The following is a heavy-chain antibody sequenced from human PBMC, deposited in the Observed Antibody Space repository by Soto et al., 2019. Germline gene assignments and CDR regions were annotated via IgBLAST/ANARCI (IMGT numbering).Heavy chain of an antibody. V-gene: IGHV4-39*02. J-gene: IGHJ1*01. CDR3: AREGPPIRAHNPPEYFQH. Sequence: TSVTLSLTCTVSGDSISTRSNYWAWIRQPPGKGLEWIGSIYYTGGTYYNPSLKSRVTLFLDTSKNQFSLNLNSVTAADTAVYYCAREGPPIRAHNPPEYFQHWGQGTPVTVSS. CDR2: IYYTGGT. CDR1: GDSISTRSNY.